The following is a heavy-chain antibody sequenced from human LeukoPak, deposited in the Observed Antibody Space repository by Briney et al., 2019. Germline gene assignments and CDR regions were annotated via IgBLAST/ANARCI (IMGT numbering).Heavy chain of an antibody. CDR2: FDPEDGET. CDR3: ATGCSSTSRCYRDTFDI. D-gene: IGHD2-2*01. Sequence: ASVKVSCKVSGDTLVDLSMHWVRQAPGKGLEWMGGFDPEDGETIYAQKFQGRVTMTEDTSTDTAYMELSSLRSEDTAVYYCATGCSSTSRCYRDTFDIWGRGTMVTVSS. V-gene: IGHV1-24*01. CDR1: GDTLVDLS. J-gene: IGHJ3*02.